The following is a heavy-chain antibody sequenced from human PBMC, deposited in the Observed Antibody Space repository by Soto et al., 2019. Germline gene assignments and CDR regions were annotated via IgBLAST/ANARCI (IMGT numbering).Heavy chain of an antibody. CDR3: ARGKGIAAAGPIYY. V-gene: IGHV3-30-3*01. D-gene: IGHD6-13*01. CDR2: ISYDGSNK. J-gene: IGHJ4*02. Sequence: PGGSLRLSCAASGFTFSSYAMHWVRQAPGKGLEWVAVISYDGSNKYYADSVKGRFTISRDNSKNTLYLQMNSLRAEDTAVYYCARGKGIAAAGPIYYWGQGSLVTVYS. CDR1: GFTFSSYA.